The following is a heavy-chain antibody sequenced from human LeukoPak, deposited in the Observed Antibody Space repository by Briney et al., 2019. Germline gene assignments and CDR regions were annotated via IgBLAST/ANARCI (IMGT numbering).Heavy chain of an antibody. D-gene: IGHD2-2*01. V-gene: IGHV4-34*01. J-gene: IGHJ6*02. CDR2: INHSGST. CDR1: GGSLSGYY. CDR3: ARGRYCSSTSCYGYYYYGMDV. Sequence: SETLSLTCAVYGGSLSGYYWSWIRPPPGKGLEWIGEINHSGSTNYNPPLKSRVTISVDTSKNQFSLKLSSVTAAGTAVYYCARGRYCSSTSCYGYYYYGMDVWGQGTTVTVSS.